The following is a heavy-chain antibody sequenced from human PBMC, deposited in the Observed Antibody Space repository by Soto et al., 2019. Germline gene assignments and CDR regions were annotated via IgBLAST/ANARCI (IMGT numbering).Heavy chain of an antibody. Sequence: QVQVQESGPGLVKTSQTLSLKCSVSGGSIGSRDYYWSWIRQHPEKGLEWIGSIYYNGNTDYNPSLRGRLTISIDTSMNELSLKLTSVTAADTAVYYCARDKGGAALKGSGMDVWGQGTTVTVS. CDR2: IYYNGNT. D-gene: IGHD3-10*01. V-gene: IGHV4-31*02. CDR1: GGSIGSRDYY. CDR3: ARDKGGAALKGSGMDV. J-gene: IGHJ6*02.